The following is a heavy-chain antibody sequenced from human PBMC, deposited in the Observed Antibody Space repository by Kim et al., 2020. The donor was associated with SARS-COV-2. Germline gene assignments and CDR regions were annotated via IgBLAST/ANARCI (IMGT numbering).Heavy chain of an antibody. CDR3: AKDLSGIEVENAFDI. CDR2: ISWNSGSI. D-gene: IGHD6-19*01. Sequence: GGSLRLSCAASGFTFDDYAMHWVRQAPGKGLEWVSGISWNSGSIGYADSVKGRFTISRDNAKNSLYLQMNSLRAEDTALYYCAKDLSGIEVENAFDIWGQGTMVTVSS. V-gene: IGHV3-9*01. CDR1: GFTFDDYA. J-gene: IGHJ3*02.